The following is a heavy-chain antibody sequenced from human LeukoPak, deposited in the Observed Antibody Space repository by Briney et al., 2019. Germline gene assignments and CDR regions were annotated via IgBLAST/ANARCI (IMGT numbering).Heavy chain of an antibody. D-gene: IGHD4-23*01. Sequence: GGSLRLSCAASGFTFSNYAMDWVRQAPGKGLEWVALIWFDGSNKYYADSVKGRFTISRDNSNNTLYLQMNSLRTEDTAVYYCARAPDYGGNSEGYFDYWGQGTLVTVSS. V-gene: IGHV3-33*01. CDR3: ARAPDYGGNSEGYFDY. CDR2: IWFDGSNK. CDR1: GFTFSNYA. J-gene: IGHJ4*02.